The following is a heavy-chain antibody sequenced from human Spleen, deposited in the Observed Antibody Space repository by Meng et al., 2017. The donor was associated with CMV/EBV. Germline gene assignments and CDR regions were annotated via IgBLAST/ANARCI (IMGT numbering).Heavy chain of an antibody. CDR2: INHSGST. J-gene: IGHJ6*02. V-gene: IGHV4-34*01. Sequence: SETLSLTCAVYGGSFSGYYWSWIRQPPGKGLEWIGEINHSGSTNYNPSLKSRVTISADTSKNQFSLKLSSVTAADTAVYYCARGRGSSSWYYYYGMDVWGQGTTVTVSS. CDR1: GGSFSGYY. CDR3: ARGRGSSSWYYYYGMDV. D-gene: IGHD6-13*01.